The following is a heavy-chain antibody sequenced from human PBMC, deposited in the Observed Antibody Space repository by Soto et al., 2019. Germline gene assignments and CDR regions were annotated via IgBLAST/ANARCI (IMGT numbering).Heavy chain of an antibody. D-gene: IGHD1-20*01. J-gene: IGHJ3*02. V-gene: IGHV3-7*01. Sequence: GGALRQSHGGSQLTFKNHCVSWGPPAPGKGLEWLANMNEDANTKYYVDSVKGRFTILGDSAGNSLLLKMASLRAEDTAVYFCAAYNTSRHAAFDIWGRGTLVTVSS. CDR1: QLTFKNHC. CDR2: MNEDANTK. CDR3: AAYNTSRHAAFDI.